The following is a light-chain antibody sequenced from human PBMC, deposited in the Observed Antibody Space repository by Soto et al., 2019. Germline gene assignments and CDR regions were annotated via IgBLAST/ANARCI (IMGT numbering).Light chain of an antibody. V-gene: IGKV3-20*01. J-gene: IGKJ4*01. CDR3: QQYGSSPLT. CDR1: QSVSSSY. CDR2: GAS. Sequence: EIVLTQSPGTLSLSXGERATLSCRASQSVSSSYLAWYQQKPGQAPRLVIYGASSRATGIPDRFSGSGSGTDFTLTISRLEPEDFAVYYCQQYGSSPLTFGGGTKVDIK.